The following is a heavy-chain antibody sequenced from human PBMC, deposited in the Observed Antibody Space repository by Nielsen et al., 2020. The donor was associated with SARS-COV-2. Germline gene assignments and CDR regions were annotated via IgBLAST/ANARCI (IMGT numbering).Heavy chain of an antibody. J-gene: IGHJ5*02. D-gene: IGHD2-15*01. Sequence: WIRQPPGKGLEWIGEINHSGSTNYNPSLKSRVTISVDTSKNQFSLKLSSVTAADTAVYYCARRLTDNFGDIVVVVAATFDWFDPWGQGTLVTVSS. CDR2: INHSGST. V-gene: IGHV4-34*01. CDR3: ARRLTDNFGDIVVVVAATFDWFDP.